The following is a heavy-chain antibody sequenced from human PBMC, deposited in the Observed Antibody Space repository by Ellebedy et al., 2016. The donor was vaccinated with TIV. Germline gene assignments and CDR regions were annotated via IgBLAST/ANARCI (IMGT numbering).Heavy chain of an antibody. CDR3: ARGEGYFDWLNALFDY. CDR2: INHSGST. J-gene: IGHJ4*02. V-gene: IGHV4-34*01. CDR1: GGSFSGYY. D-gene: IGHD3-9*01. Sequence: SETLSLTXAVYGGSFSGYYWSWIRQPPGKGLEWIGEINHSGSTNYNPSLKSRVTISVDTSKNQFSLKLSSVTAADTAVYYCARGEGYFDWLNALFDYWGQGTLVTVSS.